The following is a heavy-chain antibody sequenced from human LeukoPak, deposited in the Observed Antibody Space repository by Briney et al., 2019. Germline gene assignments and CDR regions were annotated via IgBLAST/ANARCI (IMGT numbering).Heavy chain of an antibody. Sequence: SETLSLTCAVYGGSFSDYYWSWIRQPPGKGLEWIGEISHSGSTNYNPSLKSRVTISVDTSKNQFSLKLSSVTAADTAVYYCARGLRGHSPVDYWGQGTLVTVSS. CDR2: ISHSGST. J-gene: IGHJ4*02. D-gene: IGHD5-18*01. CDR3: ARGLRGHSPVDY. V-gene: IGHV4-34*01. CDR1: GGSFSDYY.